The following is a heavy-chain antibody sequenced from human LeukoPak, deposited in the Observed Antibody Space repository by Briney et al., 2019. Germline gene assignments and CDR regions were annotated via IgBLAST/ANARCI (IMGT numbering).Heavy chain of an antibody. J-gene: IGHJ4*02. Sequence: SETLSLTCTVSGGSISSYYWSWIRQPPGEGLEWIGYIYYSGSTNYNPSPKSRVTISVDPSKNQFSLKLSSVTAADTAVYYCGGRNYYDRSGYWGGFDYGGQGPLVTVSS. V-gene: IGHV4-59*01. CDR2: IYYSGST. CDR1: GGSISSYY. D-gene: IGHD3-22*01. CDR3: GGRNYYDRSGYWGGFDY.